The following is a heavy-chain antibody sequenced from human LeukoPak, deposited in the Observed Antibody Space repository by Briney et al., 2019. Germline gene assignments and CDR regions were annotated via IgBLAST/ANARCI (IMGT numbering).Heavy chain of an antibody. Sequence: AGGSLRLSCTASGFTHSSYAKNCFLQAQGKELESVSDIGGGGTFTYSADSVKGRFTIFRDNARNTLYLQMNSPRADDTAVYYCAKDLDYTTYGYYFDYWGQGTLVTVSS. D-gene: IGHD4-11*01. CDR3: AKDLDYTTYGYYFDY. V-gene: IGHV3-23*01. J-gene: IGHJ4*02. CDR2: IGGGGTFT. CDR1: GFTHSSYA.